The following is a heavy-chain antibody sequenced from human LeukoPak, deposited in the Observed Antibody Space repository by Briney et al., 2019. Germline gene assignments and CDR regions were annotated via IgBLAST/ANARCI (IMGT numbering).Heavy chain of an antibody. CDR2: IYYSGST. V-gene: IGHV4-59*12. D-gene: IGHD6-19*01. CDR3: ARVYSSGWYYFDY. Sequence: PSETLSLTCTVSGGSISSYYWSWIRQPPGKGLEWIGSIYYSGSTYYNPSLKSRVTISVDTSENQFSLKLSSVTAADTAVYYCARVYSSGWYYFDYWGQGTLVTVSS. J-gene: IGHJ4*02. CDR1: GGSISSYY.